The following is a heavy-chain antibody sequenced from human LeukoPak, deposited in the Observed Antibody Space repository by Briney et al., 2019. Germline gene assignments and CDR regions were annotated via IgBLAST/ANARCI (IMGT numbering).Heavy chain of an antibody. D-gene: IGHD3-22*01. Sequence: ASVKVPCKVSGYTLTELSMHWVRQAPGKGLEWMGGFDPEDGETIYAQKFQGRVTMTEDTSTDTAYMELSSLRSEDTAVYYCATGHRQPNYYDSSGYYRDAFDIWGQGTMVTVSS. V-gene: IGHV1-24*01. J-gene: IGHJ3*02. CDR2: FDPEDGET. CDR1: GYTLTELS. CDR3: ATGHRQPNYYDSSGYYRDAFDI.